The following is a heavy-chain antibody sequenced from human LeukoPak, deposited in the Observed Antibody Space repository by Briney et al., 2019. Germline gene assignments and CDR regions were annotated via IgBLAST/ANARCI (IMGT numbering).Heavy chain of an antibody. J-gene: IGHJ4*02. CDR1: GYTFTSYG. D-gene: IGHD3-22*01. CDR2: ISAYNGNT. Sequence: ASVKVSCKASGYTFTSYGISWVRQAPGQGLEWMGWISAYNGNTNYAQQLQGRVTMTTDASTSTAYMELRSLRSDDTAVYYCARSAAYYYDSSGYYYGSFDYWGQGTLVTVSS. CDR3: ARSAAYYYDSSGYYYGSFDY. V-gene: IGHV1-18*01.